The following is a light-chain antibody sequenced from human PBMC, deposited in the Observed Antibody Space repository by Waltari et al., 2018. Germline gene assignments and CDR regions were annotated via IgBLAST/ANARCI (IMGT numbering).Light chain of an antibody. J-gene: IGKJ1*01. CDR1: QSVSRA. CDR3: QHYVSLPVT. V-gene: IGKV3-20*01. Sequence: EIVLTQSPGTLSLSPGERATLSCRASQSVSRALAWYQQNPGQAPRLLIYGASNRATGIPDRFSGSGSGTDFSLIISRLDPEDFAVYYCQHYVSLPVTFGQGTKVEIK. CDR2: GAS.